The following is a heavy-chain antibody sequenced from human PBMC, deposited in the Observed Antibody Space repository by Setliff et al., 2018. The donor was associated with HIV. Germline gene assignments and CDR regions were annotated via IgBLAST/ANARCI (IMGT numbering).Heavy chain of an antibody. D-gene: IGHD2-8*01. CDR1: GGSVSSYQ. J-gene: IGHJ5*02. V-gene: IGHV4-4*07. Sequence: SETLSLTCTVPGGSVSSYQWSWIRNRAGKGLEWIGHIYASGSTKYNPSLRSRVTMSVDTSKNKVSLKLTSMTAADTAVYYCARLGRDGVLIVFATGFDPWGQGTLVTVSS. CDR3: ARLGRDGVLIVFATGFDP. CDR2: IYASGST.